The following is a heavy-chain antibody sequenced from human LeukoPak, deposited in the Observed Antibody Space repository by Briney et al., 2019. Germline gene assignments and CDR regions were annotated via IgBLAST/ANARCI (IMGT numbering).Heavy chain of an antibody. D-gene: IGHD2-15*01. CDR3: AKLLVVAATTVTSY. V-gene: IGHV3-30*18. CDR2: ISYDGSNK. J-gene: IGHJ4*02. Sequence: PGRSLRLSCAASGFTFSSYGMHWVRQAPGKGLEWVAVISYDGSNKYYADSVKGRFTISRDNSKNTLYLQMNRLRAEDTAVYYCAKLLVVAATTVTSYWGQGTLVTVSS. CDR1: GFTFSSYG.